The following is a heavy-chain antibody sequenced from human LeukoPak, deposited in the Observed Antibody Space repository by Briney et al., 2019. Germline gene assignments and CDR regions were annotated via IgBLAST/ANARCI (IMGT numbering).Heavy chain of an antibody. CDR3: ARAHCSSTSCLPFDY. Sequence: SQTLSLTCAISGDSVSSNSAAWNWIRQSPSRGLEWLGRTYYRSKWYNDYAVSVKSRITINPDTSKNQFSLQPNSVTPEDTAVYYCARAHCSSTSCLPFDYWGQGILVTVSP. CDR1: GDSVSSNSAA. D-gene: IGHD2-2*01. J-gene: IGHJ4*02. CDR2: TYYRSKWYN. V-gene: IGHV6-1*01.